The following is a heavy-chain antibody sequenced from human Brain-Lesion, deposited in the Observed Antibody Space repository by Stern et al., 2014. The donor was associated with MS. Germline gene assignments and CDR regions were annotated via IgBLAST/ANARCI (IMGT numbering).Heavy chain of an antibody. V-gene: IGHV4-39*01. CDR3: AGEEDIRYCSGGSCTGNWFDP. D-gene: IGHD2-15*01. J-gene: IGHJ5*02. CDR2: IYYSGNT. CDR1: GGSVSSTSYA. Sequence: VQLVESGPGLVKPSETLSLTCTVAGGSVSSTSYAWAWIRQPPGKGLEWIGTIYYSGNTYYSPSLKSRLTISLDPPKNQFPLKRRSLTAADTAVYYCAGEEDIRYCSGGSCTGNWFDPWGQGTLVTVSS.